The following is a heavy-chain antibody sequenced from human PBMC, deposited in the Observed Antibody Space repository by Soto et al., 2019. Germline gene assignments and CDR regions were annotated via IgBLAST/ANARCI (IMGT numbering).Heavy chain of an antibody. Sequence: QVQLVQSGAEVKKTGSSVNVSCKASGGTFSSYAISWVRQAPGQGREWMGGIIPIFGTANYAQKFQGRVTITADKYTSTAYMELSSLRSEDTAVYYCARDCKDSEGATVDWGQGTLVTVSS. CDR3: ARDCKDSEGATVD. D-gene: IGHD1-26*01. CDR2: IIPIFGTA. CDR1: GGTFSSYA. J-gene: IGHJ4*02. V-gene: IGHV1-69*06.